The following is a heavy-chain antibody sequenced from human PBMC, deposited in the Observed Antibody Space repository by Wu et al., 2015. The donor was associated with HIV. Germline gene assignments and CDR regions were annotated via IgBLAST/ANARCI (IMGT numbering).Heavy chain of an antibody. CDR1: GGSFSGYH. Sequence: QVQLQQWGAGLLKPSETLSLTCAVHGGSFSGYHWSWIRQSPGKGLEWIGEVNHSGIPNYNPSLESRVTISLDTSKDQFSLKMSSVTAADTAVYYCARFQYHLLRRLDYLDVWGKGSAVIVSS. V-gene: IGHV4-34*01. J-gene: IGHJ6*03. CDR2: VNHSGIP. D-gene: IGHD1-26*01. CDR3: ARFQYHLLRRLDYLDV.